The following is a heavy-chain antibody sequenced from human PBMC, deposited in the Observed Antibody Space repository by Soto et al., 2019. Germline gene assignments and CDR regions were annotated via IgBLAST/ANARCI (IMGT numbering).Heavy chain of an antibody. J-gene: IGHJ6*02. Sequence: DVLLVESGGGLVRPGGALRLSCAASDFTFPNAWMNWVRQAPGKGLEWVGRIKSRSEGATTDYAVPVKDRFTIARVDSTNTLFLEMTRLRSDGTAVYRCATGRMLGWGGYWHAMDVWGQGTTVTVSS. V-gene: IGHV3-15*07. CDR3: ATGRMLGWGGYWHAMDV. D-gene: IGHD3-16*01. CDR1: DFTFPNAW. CDR2: IKSRSEGATT.